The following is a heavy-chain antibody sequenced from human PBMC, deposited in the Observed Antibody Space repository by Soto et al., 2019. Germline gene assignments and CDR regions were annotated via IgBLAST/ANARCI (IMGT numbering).Heavy chain of an antibody. V-gene: IGHV3-74*01. J-gene: IGHJ3*02. Sequence: EVQLVESGGGLVQPGGSLRLSCAASGFTLSSFWIDWFRQAPWKGLVWVSRINSDGSNTRYADSVRGRFTISRDNAKNTLYLQMNSLRAEDTAVYYCARDLVAKDAFDIWGQGTMVTVSS. CDR1: GFTLSSFW. CDR3: ARDLVAKDAFDI. D-gene: IGHD2-8*02. CDR2: INSDGSNT.